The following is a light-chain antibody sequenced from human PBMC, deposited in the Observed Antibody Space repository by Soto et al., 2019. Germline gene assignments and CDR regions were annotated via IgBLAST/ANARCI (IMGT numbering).Light chain of an antibody. CDR1: QSVSSY. J-gene: IGKJ4*01. CDR2: DAS. Sequence: EIVLTQSPATLSLSPGERATLSCRASQSVSSYLAWYQQKPGQAPRLLIYDASNRATSIPARFSGSGSGTDFTLTISSLEPDDFAVYYCQQRSDWPSTFGGVTTVQIK. V-gene: IGKV3-11*01. CDR3: QQRSDWPST.